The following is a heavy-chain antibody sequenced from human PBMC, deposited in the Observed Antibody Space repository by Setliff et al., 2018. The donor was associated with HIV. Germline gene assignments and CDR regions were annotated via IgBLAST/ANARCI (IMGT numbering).Heavy chain of an antibody. V-gene: IGHV4-61*09. D-gene: IGHD2-15*01. CDR3: ARVYRCSGGSCYFIDY. CDR1: GGSISSGDDF. Sequence: LSLTCTVSGGSISSGDDFWTWVRQPAGKGLEWIGHVYASGGTKYDPSLQSRVIISVDTSKNEVSLKVSSVTAADTAVYYCARVYRCSGGSCYFIDYWGQGTLVTVSS. CDR2: VYASGGT. J-gene: IGHJ4*02.